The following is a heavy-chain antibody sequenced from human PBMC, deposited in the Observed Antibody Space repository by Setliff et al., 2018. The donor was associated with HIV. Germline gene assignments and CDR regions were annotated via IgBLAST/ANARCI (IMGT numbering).Heavy chain of an antibody. D-gene: IGHD3-10*01. CDR1: GGSISSYY. Sequence: PSETLSLTCTVSGGSISSYYWSWIRQPAGKGLEWIGRINISGNTHYNPSLKSRVTMSVDTSKNQFSLNLNSVTATDTAVYFCARQGLTMNPGVPAPILYFFDYWGQGILVTVSS. CDR3: ARQGLTMNPGVPAPILYFFDY. J-gene: IGHJ4*02. V-gene: IGHV4-4*07. CDR2: INISGNT.